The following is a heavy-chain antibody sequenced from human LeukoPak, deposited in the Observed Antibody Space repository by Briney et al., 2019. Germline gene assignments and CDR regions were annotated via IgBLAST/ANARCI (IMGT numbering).Heavy chain of an antibody. V-gene: IGHV3-15*01. J-gene: IGHJ4*02. CDR2: IKNKNNGETK. CDR1: ELTFSNYA. Sequence: GGSLRLSCVASELTFSNYAMSWVRQAPGKGLEWVGRIKNKNNGETKDYAAPVKGRFTISRGDSQSTLYLQMNGLKTEDTAVYYCTTDRGDYGDYLRLWGQGTLVTVSS. D-gene: IGHD4-17*01. CDR3: TTDRGDYGDYLRL.